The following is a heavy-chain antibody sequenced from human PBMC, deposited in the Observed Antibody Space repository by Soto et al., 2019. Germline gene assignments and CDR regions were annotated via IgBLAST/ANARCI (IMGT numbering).Heavy chain of an antibody. CDR1: GGSISSYY. CDR2: IYYSGST. CDR3: AREEWLGRGYGMDV. Sequence: RSETLYLSCSVSGGSISSYYWIWIRQPPGKGLEWIGYIYYSGSTNYNPSLKSRVTISVDTSKNQFSLKLSSVTAADTAVYYCAREEWLGRGYGMDVWGQGTTVTVSS. D-gene: IGHD5-12*01. J-gene: IGHJ6*02. V-gene: IGHV4-59*01.